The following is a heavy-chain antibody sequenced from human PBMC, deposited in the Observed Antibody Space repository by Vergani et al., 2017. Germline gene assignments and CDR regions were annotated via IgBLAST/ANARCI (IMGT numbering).Heavy chain of an antibody. CDR1: GFTFGDYA. V-gene: IGHV3-49*03. J-gene: IGHJ4*02. CDR2: IRSKAYGGTT. Sequence: EVQLVESGGGLVQPGRSLRLSCTASGFTFGDYAMSWFRQAPGKGLEWVGFIRSKAYGGTTEYAASVKGRFTISRDDSKSIAYLQMNSLKTEDTAVYYCTKASYYFDYWGQGTLVTVSS. CDR3: TKASYYFDY.